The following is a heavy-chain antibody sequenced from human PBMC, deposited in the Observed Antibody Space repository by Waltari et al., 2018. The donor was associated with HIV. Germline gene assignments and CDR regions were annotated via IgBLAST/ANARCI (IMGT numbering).Heavy chain of an antibody. CDR3: ARALDYYESGSFPLWFFDV. CDR2: VYTSGST. CDR1: SGSITSGNYY. V-gene: IGHV4-61*02. J-gene: IGHJ2*01. Sequence: QVQLQESGPGLVKPSQTLSLTCTVSSGSITSGNYYRSWIRQPAGKGLEWIGRVYTSGSTNYNPSLKNRVTISIDTSRNQFSLRLSSVAAADTAVYYCARALDYYESGSFPLWFFDVWGRGTLVTVSS. D-gene: IGHD3-10*01.